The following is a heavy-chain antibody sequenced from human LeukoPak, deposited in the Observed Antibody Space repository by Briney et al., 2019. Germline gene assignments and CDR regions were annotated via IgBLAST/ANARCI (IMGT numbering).Heavy chain of an antibody. CDR2: ISGSGST. CDR1: LGSLRTYF. D-gene: IGHD6-19*01. V-gene: IGHV4-59*01. Sequence: SETLSLTCTVSLGSLRTYFWSWVRQPPGKGLEWIGYISGSGSTDYNPSLKSRVTISIDTSKHQFSLRLSSVTAADTAGYYCARRAVTVLIPFEFWGQGTLVTVSS. J-gene: IGHJ4*02. CDR3: ARRAVTVLIPFEF.